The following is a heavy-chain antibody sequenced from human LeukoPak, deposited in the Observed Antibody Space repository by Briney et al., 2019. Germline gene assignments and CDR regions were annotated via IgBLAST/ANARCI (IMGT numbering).Heavy chain of an antibody. D-gene: IGHD3-22*01. CDR3: ASHLSGYYRKYYFDY. Sequence: SETLSLTCAVYGGSFSGYYWSWIRQPPGKGLEWIGEINHSGSTNYNPSLKSRVTISVDTSKNQFPLKLSSVTAADTAVYYCASHLSGYYRKYYFDYWGQGTLVTVSS. CDR2: INHSGST. V-gene: IGHV4-34*01. CDR1: GGSFSGYY. J-gene: IGHJ4*02.